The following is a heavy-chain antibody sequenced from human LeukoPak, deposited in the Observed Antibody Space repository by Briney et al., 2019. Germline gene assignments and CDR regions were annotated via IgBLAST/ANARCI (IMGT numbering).Heavy chain of an antibody. V-gene: IGHV1-69*04. CDR2: IIPILGIA. Sequence: ASVKVSCKASGGTFSSYAISWVRQAPGQGLEWMGRIIPILGIANYAQKFQGRVTITADKSTSTAYMELSSLRSEDTAVYYCARDLLRYYYDSSGYFDYWGQGTLVTVSS. D-gene: IGHD3-22*01. CDR3: ARDLLRYYYDSSGYFDY. CDR1: GGTFSSYA. J-gene: IGHJ4*02.